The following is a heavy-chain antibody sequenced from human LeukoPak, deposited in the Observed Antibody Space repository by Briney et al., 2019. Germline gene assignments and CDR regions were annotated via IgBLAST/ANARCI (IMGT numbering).Heavy chain of an antibody. CDR3: ARGLSLRYYGSGSYFY. CDR2: INHSGST. V-gene: IGHV4-34*01. CDR1: GYSISSGYY. Sequence: NPSETLSLTCAVSGYSISSGYYWSWIRQPPGKGLEWIGEINHSGSTNYNPSLKSRVTISVDTSKNQFSLKLSSVTAADTAVYYCARGLSLRYYGSGSYFYWGQGTLVTVSS. D-gene: IGHD3-10*01. J-gene: IGHJ4*02.